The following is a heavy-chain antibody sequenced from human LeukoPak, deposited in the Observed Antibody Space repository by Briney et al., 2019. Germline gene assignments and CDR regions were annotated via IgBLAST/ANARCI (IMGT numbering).Heavy chain of an antibody. CDR1: GYTFTSYY. D-gene: IGHD3-22*01. CDR3: ARDGRDSSGYYKNWLDP. CDR2: INPSGGST. Sequence: EASVKVSCKASGYTFTSYYMHWVRQAPGQGLEWMGIINPSGGSTSYAQKFQGRVTMTRDTSTSTVYMELSSLRSEDTAVYYCARDGRDSSGYYKNWLDPWGQGTLVTVSS. V-gene: IGHV1-46*01. J-gene: IGHJ5*02.